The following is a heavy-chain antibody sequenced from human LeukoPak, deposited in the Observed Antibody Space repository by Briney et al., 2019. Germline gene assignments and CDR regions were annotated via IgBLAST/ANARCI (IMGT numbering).Heavy chain of an antibody. CDR2: IYSGVIT. V-gene: IGHV3-53*01. CDR1: WLTVSINY. J-gene: IGHJ6*03. CDR3: ASVGLELERRAYYYQYYMDI. D-gene: IGHD1-1*01. Sequence: GGSLRPSHAASWLTVSINYMSWVRHPPGKGLEWVSVIYSGVITYYPDSVKARFTISRDNSKNTMYLQMNRLRGEDTAVYYCASVGLELERRAYYYQYYMDIWGEGATV.